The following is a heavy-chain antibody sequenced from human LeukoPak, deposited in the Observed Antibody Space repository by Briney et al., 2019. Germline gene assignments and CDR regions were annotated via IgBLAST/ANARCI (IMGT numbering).Heavy chain of an antibody. CDR2: ISWNSGSI. CDR3: ARDQTVAGYFDL. CDR1: GFTFDDYA. D-gene: IGHD6-19*01. V-gene: IGHV3-9*01. J-gene: IGHJ2*01. Sequence: GRSLRLSCAASGFTFDDYAMHWVRHAPGKGLEWVSGISWNSGSIGYADSVKGRFTISRDNSKNTLYLQMNSLRAEDTAVYYCARDQTVAGYFDLWGRGTLVTVSS.